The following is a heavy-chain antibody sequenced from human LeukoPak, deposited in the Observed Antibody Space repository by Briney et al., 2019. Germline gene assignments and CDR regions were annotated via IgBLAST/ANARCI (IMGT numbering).Heavy chain of an antibody. CDR2: IDTDGSST. Sequence: GGSLRLSCAASGFTFSSYWMHWVRQTPEKGLVWVSRIDTDGSSTIYADSVKGRFTISRDNAKNTLFLQMNSLRAEDTAVYYCTRGYVRIDYWGQGTLVTVSS. CDR3: TRGYVRIDY. J-gene: IGHJ4*02. V-gene: IGHV3-74*01. D-gene: IGHD5-12*01. CDR1: GFTFSSYW.